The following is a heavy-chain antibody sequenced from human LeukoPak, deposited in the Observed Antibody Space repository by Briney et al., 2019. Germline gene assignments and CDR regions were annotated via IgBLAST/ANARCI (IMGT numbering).Heavy chain of an antibody. CDR1: GFTFSSYA. CDR3: ARDPDGYLDY. V-gene: IGHV3-30-3*01. CDR2: ISYDGSNK. D-gene: IGHD5-24*01. J-gene: IGHJ4*02. Sequence: GRSLRLSCAASGFTFSSYAMHWVRQAPGKGLEWVAVISYDGSNKYYADSVKGRFTISRDNSKNTLYLQMNSLRAEDAAVYYCARDPDGYLDYWGQGTLVTVSS.